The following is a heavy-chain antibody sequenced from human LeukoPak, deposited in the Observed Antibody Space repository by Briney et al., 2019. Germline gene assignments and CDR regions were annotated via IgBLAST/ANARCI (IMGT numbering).Heavy chain of an antibody. V-gene: IGHV4-59*08. Sequence: SETLSLTCTISGGSISSYYWSWIRQPPGKGLEWVGHIYYSGSTNYNPSLKSRVTIPVDTSKNQFSLKLNSVTASDTAVYYCARGYDYWGQGTLVTVSS. CDR3: ARGYDY. CDR2: IYYSGST. CDR1: GGSISSYY. J-gene: IGHJ4*02. D-gene: IGHD3-22*01.